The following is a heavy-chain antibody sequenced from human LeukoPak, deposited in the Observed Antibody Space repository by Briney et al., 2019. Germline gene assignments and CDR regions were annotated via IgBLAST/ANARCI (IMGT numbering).Heavy chain of an antibody. CDR1: GGSISSSSYY. D-gene: IGHD4-17*01. CDR3: ASLTVTTVGRWFDP. V-gene: IGHV4-39*07. Sequence: PSETLSLTCTVSGGSISSSSYYWGWIRQPPGKGLEWIGSIYYSGSTNYNPSLKSRVTISVDTSKNQFSLKLSSVTAADTAVYYCASLTVTTVGRWFDPWGQGTLVTVSS. J-gene: IGHJ5*02. CDR2: IYYSGST.